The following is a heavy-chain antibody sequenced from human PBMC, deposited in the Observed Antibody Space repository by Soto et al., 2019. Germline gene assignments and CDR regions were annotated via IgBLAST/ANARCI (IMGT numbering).Heavy chain of an antibody. CDR3: ARSRYTSGWWTPPFDY. CDR1: GGSISSYY. D-gene: IGHD6-19*01. V-gene: IGHV4-59*01. Sequence: QVQLQESGPGLVKPSESLSLTCAVSGGSISSYYWSWIRQPPGKGLEWIGYIYYSGSTNYNPSLKSRVTISVDTSKNQFSLKLTSVTAADPAVYYCARSRYTSGWWTPPFDYWGQGTLVTVSS. CDR2: IYYSGST. J-gene: IGHJ4*02.